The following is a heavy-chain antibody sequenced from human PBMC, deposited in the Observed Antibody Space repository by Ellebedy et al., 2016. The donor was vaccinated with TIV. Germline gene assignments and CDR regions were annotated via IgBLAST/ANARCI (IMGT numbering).Heavy chain of an antibody. D-gene: IGHD6-13*01. J-gene: IGHJ5*02. CDR3: ARGPIAAAGTKAGFEP. Sequence: GSLRLSXTVPGGSISSYYWSWIRQPAGKGLEWIGRIYTSGSANYNPSLKSRVTMSVDTSKNQFSLKLSSVTAADTAVYYCARGPIAAAGTKAGFEPWGQGTLVTVSS. V-gene: IGHV4-4*07. CDR2: IYTSGSA. CDR1: GGSISSYY.